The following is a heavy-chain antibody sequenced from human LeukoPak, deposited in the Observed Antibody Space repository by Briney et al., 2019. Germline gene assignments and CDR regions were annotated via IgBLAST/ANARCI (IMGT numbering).Heavy chain of an antibody. J-gene: IGHJ5*02. D-gene: IGHD3-3*01. Sequence: EASVKVSCEASGGTFSSYAISWVRQAPGQGLEWMGRIIPILGIANYAQKFQGRVTITADKSTSTAYMELSSLRSEDTAVYYCAVPQFPKIKYYDFWSGSNWFDPWGQGTLVTVSS. V-gene: IGHV1-69*04. CDR3: AVPQFPKIKYYDFWSGSNWFDP. CDR1: GGTFSSYA. CDR2: IIPILGIA.